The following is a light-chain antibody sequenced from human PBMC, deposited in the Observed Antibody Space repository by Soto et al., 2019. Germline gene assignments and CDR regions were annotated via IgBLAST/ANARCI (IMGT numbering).Light chain of an antibody. CDR2: GAS. Sequence: ESMLTQSPATLSLSPGERATLSCRASQGVRSKYLTWYQKTPGQAPRLLIYGASLRATGVPDRFSGSGSGTDFTLTLSILEPEDVALYFCQQFGDSPPAFTFGQGTKLEI. CDR1: QGVRSKY. J-gene: IGKJ2*01. CDR3: QQFGDSPPAFT. V-gene: IGKV3-20*01.